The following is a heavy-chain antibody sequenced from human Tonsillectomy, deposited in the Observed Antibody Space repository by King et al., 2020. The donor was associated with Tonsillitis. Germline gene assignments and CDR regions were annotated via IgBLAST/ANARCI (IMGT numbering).Heavy chain of an antibody. Sequence: VQLQESGPGLVKSSETLSLTCTVSGGSISSYYWNWIRQPPGKGLEWIGYIYYSGSTNYNPSLKSRVTISVETSKKQFSLTVRSVTAADTAVYYCARAVGYNFGTWHYFDYWGQGTLGTVSS. V-gene: IGHV4-59*01. CDR3: ARAVGYNFGTWHYFDY. CDR2: IYYSGST. CDR1: GGSISSYY. J-gene: IGHJ4*02. D-gene: IGHD5-24*01.